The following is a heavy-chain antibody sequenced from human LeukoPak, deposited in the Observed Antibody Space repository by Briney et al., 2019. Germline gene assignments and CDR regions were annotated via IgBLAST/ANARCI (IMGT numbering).Heavy chain of an antibody. J-gene: IGHJ4*02. D-gene: IGHD2-2*01. CDR3: ARDIVAPGGRYFDH. V-gene: IGHV3-33*01. CDR1: GYTFSDYG. CDR2: IWYDGSNK. Sequence: GRSLRLSCAASGYTFSDYGMHWVRQTPGRRLEWVAAIWYDGSNKYYADSVEGRFTISRDNSKNTLYLQMNSLRGEDMALYYCARDIVAPGGRYFDHWGQGTLVTVSS.